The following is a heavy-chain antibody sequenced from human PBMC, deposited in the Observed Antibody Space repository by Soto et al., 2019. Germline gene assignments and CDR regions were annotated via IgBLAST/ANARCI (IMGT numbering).Heavy chain of an antibody. D-gene: IGHD6-6*01. J-gene: IGHJ4*02. CDR2: IYHSGIT. V-gene: IGHV4-30-2*01. CDR3: ARVAGSSRGYFDY. CDR1: GDSINNAGYS. Sequence: SETLSLTCAVSGDSINNAGYSWNWIRHPPGKGLEGIGYIYHSGITSYSPSLKSRVTISGDRSNNQSSLRLSSVTAADTAVYYCARVAGSSRGYFDYWGQGTLVTVSS.